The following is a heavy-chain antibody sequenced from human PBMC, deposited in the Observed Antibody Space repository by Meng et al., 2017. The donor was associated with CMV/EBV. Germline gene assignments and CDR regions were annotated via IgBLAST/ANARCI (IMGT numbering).Heavy chain of an antibody. CDR2: MNPNSGNT. Sequence: ASVKVSCKASGGTFSSYAISWVRQAPGQGLEWMGWMNPNSGNTGYAQKFQGRVTMTRNTSISTAYMELSSLRSEDTAVYYCARGRGRFWSGELDYWGQGTLVTVSS. J-gene: IGHJ4*02. D-gene: IGHD3-3*01. CDR3: ARGRGRFWSGELDY. V-gene: IGHV1-8*02. CDR1: GGTFSSYA.